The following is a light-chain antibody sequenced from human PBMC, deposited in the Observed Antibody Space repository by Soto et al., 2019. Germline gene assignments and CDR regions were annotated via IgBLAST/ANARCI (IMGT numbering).Light chain of an antibody. CDR2: DNN. Sequence: QSVLTQPPSVSAAPGQKVTISCSGSRSNIGHNYVSWYQQLPGTAPKLLIYDNNERPSGIPDRFSGSKSGTSATLGITGLQTGDEADYYCGTWDSSLSAGVFGGGTKLTVL. J-gene: IGLJ3*02. CDR1: RSNIGHNY. V-gene: IGLV1-51*01. CDR3: GTWDSSLSAGV.